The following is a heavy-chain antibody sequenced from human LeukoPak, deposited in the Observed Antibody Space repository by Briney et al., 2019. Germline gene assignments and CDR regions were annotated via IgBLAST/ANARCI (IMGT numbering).Heavy chain of an antibody. Sequence: GASVKVSCKVSGYTLTELSMHWVRQAPGKGLEWMGGFDPEDGETIYAQKFQGRVTITADESTSTAYMELSSLRSEDTAVYYCARDIASGDLANLAYWGQGTLVTVSS. V-gene: IGHV1-24*01. J-gene: IGHJ4*02. D-gene: IGHD3-16*01. CDR1: GYTLTELS. CDR3: ARDIASGDLANLAY. CDR2: FDPEDGET.